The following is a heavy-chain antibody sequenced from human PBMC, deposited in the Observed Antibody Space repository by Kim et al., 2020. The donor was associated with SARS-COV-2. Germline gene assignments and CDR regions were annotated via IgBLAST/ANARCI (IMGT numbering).Heavy chain of an antibody. V-gene: IGHV4-39*01. J-gene: IGHJ4*02. D-gene: IGHD3-22*01. CDR2: IYYSGST. CDR1: GGSISSSSYY. Sequence: SETLSLTCTVSGGSISSSSYYWGWIRQPPGKGLEWIGSIYYSGSTYYNPSLKSRVTISVDTSKNQFSLKLSSVTAADTAVYYCARIQSSGYYEGVGYFDYWGQGTLVTVSS. CDR3: ARIQSSGYYEGVGYFDY.